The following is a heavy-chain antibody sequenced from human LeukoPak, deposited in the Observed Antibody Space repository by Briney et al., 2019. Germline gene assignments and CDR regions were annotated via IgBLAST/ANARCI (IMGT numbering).Heavy chain of an antibody. CDR3: ARDGDSAWV. J-gene: IGHJ4*02. CDR1: GFTFSTYS. D-gene: IGHD2-21*01. Sequence: GGSLRLSCAASGFTFSTYSMNWVRQAPGKGLEWVSYISFSSTTIYYADSVKGRFTISRGNAKNSLYLQMNSLRAEDTAVYYCARDGDSAWVWGQGTLVTVSS. V-gene: IGHV3-48*01. CDR2: ISFSSTTI.